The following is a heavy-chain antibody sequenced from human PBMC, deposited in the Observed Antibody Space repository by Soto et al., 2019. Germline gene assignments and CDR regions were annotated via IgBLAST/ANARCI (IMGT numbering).Heavy chain of an antibody. V-gene: IGHV4-39*01. CDR1: GGSISSSSYY. CDR3: ARHLFSSGWYLI. D-gene: IGHD6-19*01. CDR2: IYYSGST. J-gene: IGHJ3*02. Sequence: QLQLQESGPGLVKPSETLSLTCTVSGGSISSSSYYWGWIRQPPGKGLEWIGSIYYSGSTYYNPSLKSRVTISVDTSKNQFSLKLSSVTAAHTAVYYCARHLFSSGWYLIWGQGTMVTVSS.